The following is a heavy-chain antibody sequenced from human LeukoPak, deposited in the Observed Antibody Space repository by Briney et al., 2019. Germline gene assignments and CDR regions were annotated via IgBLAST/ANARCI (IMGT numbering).Heavy chain of an antibody. Sequence: PGRSLRLSCAASGFTFSSYAMHWVRQAPGKGLEWVAVISYDGSNKYYADSVKGRFTISRDNSKNTLYLQMNSLRAEDTAVYYCARDGDIVVVPAWDHGAFDIWGQGTMVTVSS. V-gene: IGHV3-30-3*01. CDR3: ARDGDIVVVPAWDHGAFDI. CDR1: GFTFSSYA. CDR2: ISYDGSNK. J-gene: IGHJ3*02. D-gene: IGHD2-2*01.